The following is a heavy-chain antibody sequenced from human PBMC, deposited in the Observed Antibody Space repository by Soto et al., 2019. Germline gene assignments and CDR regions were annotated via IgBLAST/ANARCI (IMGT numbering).Heavy chain of an antibody. CDR3: ARDANYYDSSGIPDAFDI. V-gene: IGHV3-30-3*01. CDR1: GFTFSSYA. D-gene: IGHD3-22*01. CDR2: ISYDGSNK. Sequence: GGSLRLSCAASGFTFSSYAMHWVRQAPGKGLEWVAVISYDGSNKYYADSVKGRFTISRDNSKNTLYLQMNSLRAEDTAVYYCARDANYYDSSGIPDAFDIWGQGTMVTVSS. J-gene: IGHJ3*02.